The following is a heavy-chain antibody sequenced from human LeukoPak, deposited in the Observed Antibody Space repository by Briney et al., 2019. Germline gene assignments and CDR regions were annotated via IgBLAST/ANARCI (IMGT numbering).Heavy chain of an antibody. D-gene: IGHD4/OR15-4a*01. CDR3: ARRAGAYSHPYDY. CDR2: IYSDNT. CDR1: GFTFSNYW. V-gene: IGHV3-53*01. J-gene: IGHJ4*02. Sequence: GGSLRLSCAASGFTFSNYWMIWVRQAPGKGLEWVSFIYSDNTHYSDSVKGRFTISRDNSKNTLYLQMNSLRAEDTAVYYCARRAGAYSHPYDYRGQGTLVTVSS.